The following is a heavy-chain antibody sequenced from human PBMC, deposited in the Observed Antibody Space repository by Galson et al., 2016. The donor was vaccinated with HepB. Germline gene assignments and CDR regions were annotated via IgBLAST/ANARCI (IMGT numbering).Heavy chain of an antibody. V-gene: IGHV3-48*01. CDR1: GFTFSTYN. CDR3: ARDWDYYISKVYYDAFDI. CDR2: ISSGSGTI. J-gene: IGHJ3*02. Sequence: SLRLSCAGFGFTFSTYNINWVRQVPGKGLEWVSYISSGSGTIYYADSVKGRFTTSRDNARNSLYLQMNGLRAEDTAVYYCARDWDYYISKVYYDAFDIWGQGTMVTVSS. D-gene: IGHD3-22*01.